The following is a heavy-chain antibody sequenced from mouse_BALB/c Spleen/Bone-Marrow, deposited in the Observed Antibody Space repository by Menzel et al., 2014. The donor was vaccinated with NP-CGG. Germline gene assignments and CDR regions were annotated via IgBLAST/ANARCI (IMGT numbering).Heavy chain of an antibody. D-gene: IGHD1-1*01. CDR2: INPYNGDT. CDR1: GYSFTGYF. J-gene: IGHJ2*01. V-gene: IGHV1-20*02. Sequence: EVNVVESGPELVKPGASVKISCKASGYSFTGYFMNWVMQSHGKSLEWIGRINPYNGDTFYNQKFKGKATLTADKSSSTAHMELRSLASEDSAVYYCARSGYYGSSYFDYWGQGTTLTVTS. CDR3: ARSGYYGSSYFDY.